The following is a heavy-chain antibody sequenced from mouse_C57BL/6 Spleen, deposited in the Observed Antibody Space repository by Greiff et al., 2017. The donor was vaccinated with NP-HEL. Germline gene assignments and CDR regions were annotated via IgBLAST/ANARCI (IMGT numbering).Heavy chain of an antibody. J-gene: IGHJ3*01. Sequence: QVQLQQPGAELVKPGASVKMSCKASGFTFTSYWITWVQQRPGQGLEWIGDIYPGCGSTNYNEKFKRKATLTVDTSSSTAYMQLSSLTSEDSAVYYCTRHDGYYRCAYWGQGTLVTVSA. CDR1: GFTFTSYW. D-gene: IGHD2-3*01. CDR2: IYPGCGST. V-gene: IGHV1-55*01. CDR3: TRHDGYYRCAY.